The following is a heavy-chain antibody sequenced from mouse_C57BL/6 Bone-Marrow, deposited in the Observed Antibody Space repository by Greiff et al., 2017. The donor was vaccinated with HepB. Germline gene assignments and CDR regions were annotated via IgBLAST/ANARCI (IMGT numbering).Heavy chain of an antibody. D-gene: IGHD1-1*01. Sequence: QVQLKESGAELVKPGASVKLSCKASGYTFTEYTIHWVKQRSGQGLEWIGWFYPGSGSIKYNEKFKDKATLTADKSSSTVYMELSRLTSEDSAVYFCARHEDGSYGSSYDQAWFAYWGQGTLVTVSA. CDR1: GYTFTEYT. J-gene: IGHJ3*01. V-gene: IGHV1-62-2*01. CDR2: FYPGSGSI. CDR3: ARHEDGSYGSSYDQAWFAY.